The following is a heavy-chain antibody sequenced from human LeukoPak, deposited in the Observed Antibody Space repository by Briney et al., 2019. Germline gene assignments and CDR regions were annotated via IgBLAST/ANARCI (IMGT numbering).Heavy chain of an antibody. CDR1: GFTFSTYW. J-gene: IGHJ4*02. D-gene: IGHD2-2*01. CDR2: INSDGSNT. V-gene: IGHV3-74*01. Sequence: GGSLRLSCAASGFTFSTYWTHWVRQAPGKGLVWVSRINSDGSNTRNADSVKGRFTISRDNAKNTLYLQMNSLRAEDTAVYYCARERRLYCSSTSCYEDFDYWGQGTLVTVSS. CDR3: ARERRLYCSSTSCYEDFDY.